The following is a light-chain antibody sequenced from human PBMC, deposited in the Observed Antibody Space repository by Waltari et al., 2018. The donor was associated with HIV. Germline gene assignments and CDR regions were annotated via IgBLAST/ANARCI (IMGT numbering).Light chain of an antibody. J-gene: IGLJ1*01. V-gene: IGLV2-14*03. CDR2: DVT. CDR1: SSDVGGYNF. Sequence: QSALSQPASVSGAPGQSVTISCTGTSSDVGGYNFVPWYQQHPGKAPKLVIYDVTQRPSGVSDRFSGSKSGNTASLTISGLQADDEADFYCSSYTSSSSFYVFGTGTKVTVL. CDR3: SSYTSSSSFYV.